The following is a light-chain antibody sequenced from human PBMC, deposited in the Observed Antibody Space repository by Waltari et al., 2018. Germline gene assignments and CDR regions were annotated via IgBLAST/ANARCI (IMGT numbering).Light chain of an antibody. CDR3: QQYYSLPLT. J-gene: IGKJ4*01. CDR1: QTVLSSSNNKNY. V-gene: IGKV4-1*01. CDR2: WAS. Sequence: DIVMTQSPDSLAVSLGERATINCTSSQTVLSSSNNKNYLTWYQQKPGQPPKLLVYWASTRESGVPDRFSGSGSGTDFTLTISSLQAEDVAVYFCQQYYSLPLTFGGGTKVEIK.